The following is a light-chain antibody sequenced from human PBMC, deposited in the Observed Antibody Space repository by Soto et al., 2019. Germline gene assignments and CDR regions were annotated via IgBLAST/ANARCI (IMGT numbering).Light chain of an antibody. CDR1: QDISNY. CDR3: QKYDSLPLT. V-gene: IGKV1-27*01. Sequence: DIQMTQSPSSLSASVGDSVTITCRASQDISNYLAWFQQRPGKPPKLLIYAASTLESGVPSRFSGGRSGTDFTLTISSLQIGDVATLYCQKYDSLPLTFGPGTKVDIK. J-gene: IGKJ3*01. CDR2: AAS.